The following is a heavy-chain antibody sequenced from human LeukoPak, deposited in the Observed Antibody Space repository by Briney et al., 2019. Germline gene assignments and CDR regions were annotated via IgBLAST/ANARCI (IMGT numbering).Heavy chain of an antibody. CDR2: IYHSGST. V-gene: IGHV4-38-2*02. CDR3: ARDYHVQLWPFDY. J-gene: IGHJ4*02. D-gene: IGHD5-18*01. CDR1: GYSISSGYY. Sequence: PSETLSLTCTVSGYSISSGYYWGWIRQPPGKGLEWIGSIYHSGSTYYNPSLKSRVTISVDTSKNQFSLKLSSVTAADTAVYYCARDYHVQLWPFDYWGQGTLVTVSS.